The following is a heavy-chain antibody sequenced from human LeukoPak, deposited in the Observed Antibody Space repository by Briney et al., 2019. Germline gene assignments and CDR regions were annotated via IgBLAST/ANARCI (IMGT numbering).Heavy chain of an antibody. CDR2: INPNSGGT. CDR1: GYTFTGYY. Sequence: GASVKVSCKASGYTFTGYYMHWVRQAPGQGLEWMGWINPNSGGTNYAQKFQGRVTTTRDTSISTAYMELSRLRSDDTAVYYCARLVVVIRGDWFDPWGQGTLVTVSS. J-gene: IGHJ5*02. D-gene: IGHD3-22*01. CDR3: ARLVVVIRGDWFDP. V-gene: IGHV1-2*02.